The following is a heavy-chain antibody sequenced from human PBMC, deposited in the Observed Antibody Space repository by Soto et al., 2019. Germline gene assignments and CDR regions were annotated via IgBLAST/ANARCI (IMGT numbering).Heavy chain of an antibody. V-gene: IGHV1-18*01. CDR1: GYTFIGHG. D-gene: IGHD3-10*01. CDR2: MSAYNGNA. Sequence: QVQLVQSGVEVMKPGASVKVSCKASGYTFIGHGISWWRQAAGQGLEWLGWMSAYNGNANYAQKFQDRVTLTRDTSTSTAPTELRSLRSDATAVYYSASGSVRFGELYASFDTWGPGPMLIVSS. J-gene: IGHJ3*02. CDR3: ASGSVRFGELYASFDT.